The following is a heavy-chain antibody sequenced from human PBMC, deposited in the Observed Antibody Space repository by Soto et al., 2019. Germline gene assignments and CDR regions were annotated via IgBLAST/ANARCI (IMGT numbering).Heavy chain of an antibody. D-gene: IGHD5-12*01. CDR2: IYYSGST. CDR1: GGSISSSSYY. Sequence: SETLSLTCTVSGGSISSSSYYWGWIRQPPGKGLEWIGSIYYSGSTYYNPSLKSRVTISVDTSKNQFSLKLSSVTAADTAVYYCATRRDGYNYLDYWGQRTLVTVSS. J-gene: IGHJ4*02. V-gene: IGHV4-39*01. CDR3: ATRRDGYNYLDY.